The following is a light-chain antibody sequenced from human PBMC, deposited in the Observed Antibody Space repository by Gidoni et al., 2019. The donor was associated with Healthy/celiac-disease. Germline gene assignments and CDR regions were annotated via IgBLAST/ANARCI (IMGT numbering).Light chain of an antibody. CDR3: QQSYSTPYT. CDR2: AAS. Sequence: DIQMTQSPSSLSASVGDRVTITCRASQSISSYLNWYQQQPRRAPKLLIYAASSFQGWVPSRFSGSGSGTDFTLTISSLQPEDFATYYCQQSYSTPYTFGQGTKLEIK. CDR1: QSISSY. V-gene: IGKV1-39*01. J-gene: IGKJ2*01.